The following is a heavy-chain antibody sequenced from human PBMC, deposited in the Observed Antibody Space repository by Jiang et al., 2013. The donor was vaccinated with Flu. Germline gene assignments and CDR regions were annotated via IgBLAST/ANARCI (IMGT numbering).Heavy chain of an antibody. CDR2: INSDGSST. Sequence: RLSCAASGFTFSSYWMHWVRQAPGKGLVWVSRINSDGSSTSYADSVKGRFTISRDNAKNTLYLQMNSLRAEDTAVYYCARDSRYYYDSSGYSIGGWFDPWGQGTLVTVSS. J-gene: IGHJ5*02. CDR1: GFTFSSYW. CDR3: ARDSRYYYDSSGYSIGGWFDP. D-gene: IGHD3-22*01. V-gene: IGHV3-74*01.